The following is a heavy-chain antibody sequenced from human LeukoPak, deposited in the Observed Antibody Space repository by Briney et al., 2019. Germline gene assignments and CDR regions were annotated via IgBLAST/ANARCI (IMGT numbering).Heavy chain of an antibody. J-gene: IGHJ5*02. Sequence: SVKVSCKASGGTFSSYAISWVRQAPGQGLEWMGGIIPIFGTANYAQKFQGRVTITTDESTSTAYMELSGLRSEDTAVYYCARVGTNTGGSGSYQNWFDPWGQGTLVTVSS. CDR3: ARVGTNTGGSGSYQNWFDP. V-gene: IGHV1-69*05. CDR1: GGTFSSYA. CDR2: IIPIFGTA. D-gene: IGHD3-10*01.